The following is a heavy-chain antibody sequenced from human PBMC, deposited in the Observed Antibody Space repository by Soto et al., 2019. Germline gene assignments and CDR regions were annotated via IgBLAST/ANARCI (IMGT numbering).Heavy chain of an antibody. Sequence: GSLRLSCAASGFTFSSYGIHWVRQAPGKGLEWVAVIWYDGSNKYYADSVKGRFTISRDNSKNTLYLQMNNPRAEDTAVYYCAYSTTVSTGRIGHYFDYWGHGTLVTVSS. CDR2: IWYDGSNK. D-gene: IGHD4-4*01. CDR1: GFTFSSYG. CDR3: AYSTTVSTGRIGHYFDY. V-gene: IGHV3-33*01. J-gene: IGHJ4*03.